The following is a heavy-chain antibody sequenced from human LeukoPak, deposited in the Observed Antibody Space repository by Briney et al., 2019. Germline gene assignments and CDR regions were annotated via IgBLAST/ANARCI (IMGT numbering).Heavy chain of an antibody. V-gene: IGHV1-69*05. CDR2: IIPIFGTA. Sequence: SVKVSCKASGGTFSSYAISWVRQAPGQGLVWMGKIIPIFGTANYAQKFQGRVTITTDESTSTAYMELSSLRSEDTAVYYCARTVGVVAQTGGAFDIWGQGTMVTVSS. J-gene: IGHJ3*02. CDR1: GGTFSSYA. D-gene: IGHD3-22*01. CDR3: ARTVGVVAQTGGAFDI.